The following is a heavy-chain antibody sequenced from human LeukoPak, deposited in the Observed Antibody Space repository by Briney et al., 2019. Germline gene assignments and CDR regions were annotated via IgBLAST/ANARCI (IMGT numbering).Heavy chain of an antibody. CDR2: IYPGDSDT. D-gene: IGHD6-19*01. Sequence: GESLQISCKGSGSIFTSYWIGWVRQLPGKGLEGMGIIYPGDSDTRYSPSFQGQVTISADKSISTAYLQWSSLKASDTAMYYCARRAGDPGYSSGWFNFDYWGQGTLVTVSS. CDR3: ARRAGDPGYSSGWFNFDY. J-gene: IGHJ4*02. V-gene: IGHV5-51*01. CDR1: GSIFTSYW.